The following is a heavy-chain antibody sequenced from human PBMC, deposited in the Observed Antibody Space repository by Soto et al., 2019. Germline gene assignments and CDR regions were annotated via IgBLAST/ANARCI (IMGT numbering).Heavy chain of an antibody. CDR3: AAAVRVAATAAFDI. V-gene: IGHV3-23*01. CDR2: ISGSGGST. Sequence: GGFPRLFCSASWFTFSRLALSWVRPAPGKGLEWVSAISGSGGSTYYADSVKGRFTISRDNSKNTLYLQMNSLRAEDTAVYYCAAAVRVAATAAFDIWGQGTMVTVSS. J-gene: IGHJ3*02. D-gene: IGHD2-15*01. CDR1: WFTFSRLA.